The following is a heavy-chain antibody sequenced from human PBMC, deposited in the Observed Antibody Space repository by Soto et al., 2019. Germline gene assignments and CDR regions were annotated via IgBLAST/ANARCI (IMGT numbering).Heavy chain of an antibody. J-gene: IGHJ6*02. CDR3: ARNVAAAGTYHYYGMPF. Sequence: ASVKVSCKASGYTFTGYYMHWVRQAPGQGLEWMGWINPNSGGTNYAQKFQGWVTMTRDTSISTAYMELSRLRSDDTAVYYCARNVAAAGTYHYYGMPFWGQGTTVTVSS. V-gene: IGHV1-2*04. CDR2: INPNSGGT. CDR1: GYTFTGYY. D-gene: IGHD6-13*01.